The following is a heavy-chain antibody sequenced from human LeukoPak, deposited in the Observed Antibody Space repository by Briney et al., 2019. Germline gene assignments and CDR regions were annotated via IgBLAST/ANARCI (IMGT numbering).Heavy chain of an antibody. CDR3: AKGHMTTYFQP. V-gene: IGHV3-7*01. J-gene: IGHJ1*01. CDR2: IGQDGRET. D-gene: IGHD4-11*01. Sequence: GGSLRLSCVVSGFTFSNYWMDWVRQAPGKGLEWVAFIGQDGRETNYAGSVKGRFTISRDNSKNTLYLQMNSLRPEDTAVYYCAKGHMTTYFQPWDQGTLVTVSS. CDR1: GFTFSNYW.